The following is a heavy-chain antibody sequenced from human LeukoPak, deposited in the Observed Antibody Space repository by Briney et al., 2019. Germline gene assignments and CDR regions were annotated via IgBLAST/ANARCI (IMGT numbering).Heavy chain of an antibody. Sequence: ASVKVSCKASGYTFTGYYMHWVRQAPGQGLEWMGRINPNSGGTNYAQKFQGRVTMTGDTSISTAYMELSRLRSDDTAVYYCARVWVSAWPLYKYYYGMDVWGQGTTVAVSS. CDR3: ARVWVSAWPLYKYYYGMDV. CDR2: INPNSGGT. CDR1: GYTFTGYY. J-gene: IGHJ6*02. D-gene: IGHD6-19*01. V-gene: IGHV1-2*06.